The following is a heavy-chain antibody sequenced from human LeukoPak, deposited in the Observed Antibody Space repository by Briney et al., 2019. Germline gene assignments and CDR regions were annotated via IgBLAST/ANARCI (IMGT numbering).Heavy chain of an antibody. CDR3: AKGGDGWAVGPDP. CDR1: GGSIAGDY. J-gene: IGHJ5*02. CDR2: IYSSGGT. D-gene: IGHD5-24*01. V-gene: IGHV4-59*01. Sequence: SETLSLTCMVSGGSIAGDYWSWIRQPPGKALEWIGYIYSSGGTNYNPSLSSRVTISVDMSKNQFSLKLNSVTASDTAVYYCAKGGDGWAVGPDPWGQGTLVTVSS.